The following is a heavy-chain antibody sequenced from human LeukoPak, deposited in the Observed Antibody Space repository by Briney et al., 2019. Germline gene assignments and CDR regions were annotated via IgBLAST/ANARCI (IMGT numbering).Heavy chain of an antibody. J-gene: IGHJ4*02. Sequence: PGGSLRLSCAASGFTFSSYAMHWVRQAPGKGQEWVAVISYDGSNKYYADSVKGRFTISRDNSKNTLYLQMNSLRAEDTAVYYCARMYYYDSSGNFDYWGQGTLVTVSS. D-gene: IGHD3-22*01. CDR2: ISYDGSNK. CDR1: GFTFSSYA. V-gene: IGHV3-30-3*01. CDR3: ARMYYYDSSGNFDY.